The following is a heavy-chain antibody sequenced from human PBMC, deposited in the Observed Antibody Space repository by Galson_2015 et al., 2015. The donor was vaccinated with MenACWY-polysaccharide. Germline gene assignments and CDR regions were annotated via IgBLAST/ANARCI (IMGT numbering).Heavy chain of an antibody. CDR2: IWYDGSNK. Sequence: SLRLPCAASGFTFSSYGMHWVRQAPGKGLEWVAVIWYDGSNKYYADSVKGRFTISRDNSKNTLYLQMNSLRAEDTAVYYCAKGSSGCFDYWGQGTLVTVSS. D-gene: IGHD6-19*01. J-gene: IGHJ4*02. CDR3: AKGSSGCFDY. V-gene: IGHV3-33*06. CDR1: GFTFSSYG.